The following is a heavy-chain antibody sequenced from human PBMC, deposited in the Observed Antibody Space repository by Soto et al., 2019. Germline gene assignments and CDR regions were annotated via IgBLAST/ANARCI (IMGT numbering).Heavy chain of an antibody. V-gene: IGHV4-38-2*01. CDR3: ARGAATVTPGWFDP. J-gene: IGHJ5*02. Sequence: ASETLSLTCAVSGYSISSGYYWSWIRQTPGKGLEWIASIYHSGSTYYNPSLKSRVTISVDTSKNQFSLKLTSVTAADTAVYYCARGAATVTPGWFDPWGQGIMVTVSS. CDR1: GYSISSGYY. CDR2: IYHSGST. D-gene: IGHD4-17*01.